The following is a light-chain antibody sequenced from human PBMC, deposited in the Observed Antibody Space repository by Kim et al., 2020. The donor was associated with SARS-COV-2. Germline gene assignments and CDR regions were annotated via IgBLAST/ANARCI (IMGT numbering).Light chain of an antibody. CDR3: CSYAGSYTLVV. V-gene: IGLV2-11*01. CDR2: DVS. Sequence: QSVTLSCTGTSSGVGGYNYVSWYQQHPGKAPKRVIFDVSKRPSGVPDRFSGSKSGNTASLTISGLQAEDEADYYCCSYAGSYTLVVFGGGTQLTVL. CDR1: SSGVGGYNY. J-gene: IGLJ2*01.